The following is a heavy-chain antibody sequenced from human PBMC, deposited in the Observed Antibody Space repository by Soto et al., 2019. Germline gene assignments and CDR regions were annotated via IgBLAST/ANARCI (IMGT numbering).Heavy chain of an antibody. J-gene: IGHJ4*02. CDR2: IIPIFGTA. D-gene: IGHD1-26*01. Sequence: SVKVSCKASGGTFSSYAISWVRQAPGQGLEWMGGIIPIFGTANYAQKFQGRVTITADESTSTAYMELSSLRSEDTAVYYCARAIQEWDYPVSLYFDYWGQGTLVTVSS. V-gene: IGHV1-69*13. CDR3: ARAIQEWDYPVSLYFDY. CDR1: GGTFSSYA.